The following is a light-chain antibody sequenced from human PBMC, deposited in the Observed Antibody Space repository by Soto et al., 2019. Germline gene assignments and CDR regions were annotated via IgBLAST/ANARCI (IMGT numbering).Light chain of an antibody. CDR1: TSDVGAYNY. J-gene: IGLJ1*01. CDR2: DVS. V-gene: IGLV2-14*03. CDR3: SSDTRRNTYV. Sequence: QSALTQPASVSGSPGQSITISCTGTTSDVGAYNYVSWYQQHPGKAPKLLIYDVSDRPSEISNRFSGSKSGNTASLTISGLQAEDEADYYCSSDTRRNTYVFGAGTKLTVL.